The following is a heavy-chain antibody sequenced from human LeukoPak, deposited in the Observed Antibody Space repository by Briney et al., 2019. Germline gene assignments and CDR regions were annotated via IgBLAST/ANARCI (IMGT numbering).Heavy chain of an antibody. CDR3: ARVEGGITTTGD. CDR2: INPTSGGT. Sequence: ASVKVSCKASGYTFTGYYIHWVRQAPGQGLEWMGWINPTSGGTNYAQKFQGRVTMTRDTSITTAYMELRRLTSDDTAIYYCARVEGGITTTGDWGQGTQVTVSS. CDR1: GYTFTGYY. D-gene: IGHD1-14*01. J-gene: IGHJ4*02. V-gene: IGHV1-2*02.